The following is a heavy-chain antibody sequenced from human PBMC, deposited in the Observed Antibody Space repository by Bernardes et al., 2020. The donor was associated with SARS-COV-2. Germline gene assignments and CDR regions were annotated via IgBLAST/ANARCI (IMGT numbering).Heavy chain of an antibody. D-gene: IGHD3-10*01. J-gene: IGHJ4*02. CDR2: INEDGRTT. CDR1: GFNFHASW. Sequence: VGSLILSCAVSGFNFHASWMHWVRQVPEPGLVWVSRINEDGRTTNYADSVKGRFTISRDNAKNTLYLQMNSLRADDTAVYYCARGSGNYYHDYWGQGTLVTVSS. CDR3: ARGSGNYYHDY. V-gene: IGHV3-74*01.